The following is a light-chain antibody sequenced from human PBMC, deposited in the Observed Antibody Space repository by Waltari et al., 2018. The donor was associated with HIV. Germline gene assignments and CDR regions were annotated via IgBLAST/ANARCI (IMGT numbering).Light chain of an antibody. CDR1: SSDVGNYNR. CDR2: EVS. V-gene: IGLV2-18*02. J-gene: IGLJ2*01. Sequence: QSALTQPPSVSGSPGQSVTISCTGTSSDVGNYNRVSWYQQPPGSAPKLMIYEVSNRPSGVPRRFSGSKSGNTASLTISGLQAEDEDDYYCSSYTSSNTFVVFGGGTKLTVL. CDR3: SSYTSSNTFVV.